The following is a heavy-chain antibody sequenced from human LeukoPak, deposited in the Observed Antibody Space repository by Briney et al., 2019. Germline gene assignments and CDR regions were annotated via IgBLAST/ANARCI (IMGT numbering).Heavy chain of an antibody. CDR3: ASVFSEGYYFDY. J-gene: IGHJ4*02. Sequence: SETLSLTCTVSGGSITNYYWSWIRQPAGKGLEWIGRIHTSGNTDYNPSLKSRVTMSLDTSKNQFSLKLNSMTAADTAVYYCASVFSEGYYFDYWGQGTLVTVSS. CDR1: GGSITNYY. CDR2: IHTSGNT. V-gene: IGHV4-4*07. D-gene: IGHD1-26*01.